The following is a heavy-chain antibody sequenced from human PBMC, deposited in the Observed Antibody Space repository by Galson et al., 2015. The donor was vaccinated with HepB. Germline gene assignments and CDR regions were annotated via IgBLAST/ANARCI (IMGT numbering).Heavy chain of an antibody. CDR2: IIPIFGTT. D-gene: IGHD2-2*01. CDR1: GGTFSNHA. Sequence: SVKVSCKASGGTFSNHAINWVRQAPGQGLEWMGTIIPIFGTTNYAQNFQGRVKIIADDSTSTVYMELSSLSSDDTAVYYCARDEDDIVLLPSSHPYYYFGIDVWAQGTTVTVSS. V-gene: IGHV1-69*13. CDR3: ARDEDDIVLLPSSHPYYYFGIDV. J-gene: IGHJ6*02.